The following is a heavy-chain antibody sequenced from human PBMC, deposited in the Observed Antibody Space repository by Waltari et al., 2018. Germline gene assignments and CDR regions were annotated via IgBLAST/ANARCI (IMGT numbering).Heavy chain of an antibody. Sequence: EVQLLESGGGLVQPGGSLRLSCAASGFTFSSYATSWVRQAPGKGLEWVSVIYSGGSTYYADSVKGRFTISRDNSKNTLYLQMNSLRAEDTAVYYCAKGRLYYYGSGSYSWYFDLWGRGTLVTVSS. D-gene: IGHD3-10*01. CDR1: GFTFSSYA. CDR3: AKGRLYYYGSGSYSWYFDL. V-gene: IGHV3-23*03. J-gene: IGHJ2*01. CDR2: IYSGGST.